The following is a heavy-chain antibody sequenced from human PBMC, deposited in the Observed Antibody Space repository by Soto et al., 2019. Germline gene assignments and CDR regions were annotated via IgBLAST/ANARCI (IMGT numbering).Heavy chain of an antibody. V-gene: IGHV3-30*03. CDR2: ISFDGTNK. D-gene: IGHD6-6*01. CDR1: GFTFSNYG. CDR3: ARRIESGSSYGADYFDF. J-gene: IGHJ4*02. Sequence: GGSLRFSCAASGFTFSNYGMHWVRQAPGKGLEWLAVISFDGTNKYEADSVKGRFTISRDNSKNTLYLQMNSLRPEDTAVYFCARRIESGSSYGADYFDFWGQGTLVTVSS.